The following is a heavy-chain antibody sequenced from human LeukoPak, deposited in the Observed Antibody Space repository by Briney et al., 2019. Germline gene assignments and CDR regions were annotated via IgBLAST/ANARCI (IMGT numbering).Heavy chain of an antibody. J-gene: IGHJ4*02. CDR1: GFTFSSYA. Sequence: GGSLRLSCAASGFTFSSYAMSWVRQAPGKGLEWVSAISGSGGSTYYADSVKGRFTISRDNSKNTLYLQMNSLRAEDTAVYYCAKPPTYYHDSSGYYYWGQGTLVTVSS. D-gene: IGHD3-22*01. CDR3: AKPPTYYHDSSGYYY. V-gene: IGHV3-23*01. CDR2: ISGSGGST.